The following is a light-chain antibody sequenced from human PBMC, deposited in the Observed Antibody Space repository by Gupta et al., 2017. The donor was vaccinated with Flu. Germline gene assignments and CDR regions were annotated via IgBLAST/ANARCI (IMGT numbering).Light chain of an antibody. V-gene: IGLV2-23*01. CDR2: EGS. J-gene: IGLJ3*02. CDR3: CSYAAGTTWV. Sequence: QSALTQPASVSGSPGQSIPISCTGTISDVGSYNLVSWYQQHPGRAPKLMIYEGSKRPSGISNRFSGSKSGNTASLTISGLQAEDEADYYCCSYAAGTTWVFGGGTQVTVL. CDR1: ISDVGSYNL.